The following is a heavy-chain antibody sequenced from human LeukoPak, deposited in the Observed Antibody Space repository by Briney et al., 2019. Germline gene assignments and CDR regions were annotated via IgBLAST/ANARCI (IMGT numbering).Heavy chain of an antibody. Sequence: ASVKVSCKASGYTFTSYAMHWVRQAPGQRLEWMGWINAGNGNTKYSQEFQGRVTITRDTSASTAYMELSSLRSEDTAVYYCARITMVRGVIFDWYFDLWGRGTLVTVSS. CDR2: INAGNGNT. V-gene: IGHV1-3*03. J-gene: IGHJ2*01. CDR3: ARITMVRGVIFDWYFDL. D-gene: IGHD3-10*01. CDR1: GYTFTSYA.